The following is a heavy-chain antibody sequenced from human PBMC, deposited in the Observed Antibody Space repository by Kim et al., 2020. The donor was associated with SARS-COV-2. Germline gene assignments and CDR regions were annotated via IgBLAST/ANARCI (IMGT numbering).Heavy chain of an antibody. CDR2: IKSKTDGGTT. D-gene: IGHD6-19*01. J-gene: IGHJ2*01. V-gene: IGHV3-15*01. Sequence: GGSLRLSCAASGFTFSNAWMSWVRQAPGKGLEWVGRIKSKTDGGTTDYAAPVKGRFTISRDDSKNTLYLQMNSLKTEDTAVYYCTTDRVTGSASAPTLFPLVSCENSPSDTGSVAGGCLAQDFLRKTDL. CDR1: GFTFSNAW. CDR3: TTDRVTGSASAPTLFPLVSCENSPSDTGSVAGGCLAQDFLRKTDL.